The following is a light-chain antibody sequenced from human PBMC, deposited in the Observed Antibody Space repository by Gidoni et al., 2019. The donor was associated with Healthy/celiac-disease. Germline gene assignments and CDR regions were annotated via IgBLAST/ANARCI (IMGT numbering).Light chain of an antibody. V-gene: IGKV1-39*01. J-gene: IGKJ1*01. Sequence: QMTPSPSSLSASVGDRVTITCRASQSISSCLDWYQQKPGKAPKLLIYAASSLQSGVPSRFSGSGSGTDFTLTISSLQPEDFATYYCQQSNSTPRTFGRGTKVEIK. CDR1: QSISSC. CDR2: AAS. CDR3: QQSNSTPRT.